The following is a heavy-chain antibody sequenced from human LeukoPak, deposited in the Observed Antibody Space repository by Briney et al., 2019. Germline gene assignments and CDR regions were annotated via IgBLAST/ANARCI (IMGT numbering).Heavy chain of an antibody. D-gene: IGHD5-12*01. CDR1: GYSFTSYW. J-gene: IGHJ4*02. Sequence: GESLKISCKGSGYSFTSYWIGWVRQMPGKGLEWMGIIYPGDSNTRYSPSFQGQVTISADKSISTAYLQWSSLKASDTAMYYCARQIVATIKVFDYWSQGTLVTVSS. V-gene: IGHV5-51*01. CDR3: ARQIVATIKVFDY. CDR2: IYPGDSNT.